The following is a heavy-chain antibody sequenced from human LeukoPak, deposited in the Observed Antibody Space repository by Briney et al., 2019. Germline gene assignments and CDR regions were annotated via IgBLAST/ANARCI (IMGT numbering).Heavy chain of an antibody. CDR2: IYPGDSDT. D-gene: IGHD3-3*01. CDR1: GYCFISYW. J-gene: IGHJ6*02. Sequence: PAESPKIFCKGAGYCFISYWIGWVRQMPGKGLEWMGIIYPGDSDTRYSPSFQGQVTISADKSISTAYLQWSSLKASDTAMYYCARHGVRGSYFYGRDVWGQGTTVTVSS. CDR3: ARHGVRGSYFYGRDV. V-gene: IGHV5-51*01.